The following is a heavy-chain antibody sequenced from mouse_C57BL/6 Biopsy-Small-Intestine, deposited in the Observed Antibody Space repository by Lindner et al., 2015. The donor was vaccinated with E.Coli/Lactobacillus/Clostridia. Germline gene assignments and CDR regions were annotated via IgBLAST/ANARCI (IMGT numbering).Heavy chain of an antibody. CDR1: GYTFTSYD. CDR2: MNPNSGNT. Sequence: SVKVSCKASGYTFTSYDINWVRQAPGQGLEWMGWMNPNSGNTGFAQKFQGRLTMTRDTSISTAYMELSSLTSEDAAVYYCARGEPFSYDGDNNYYWGQGTLVTVSS. V-gene: IGHV1S55*01. D-gene: IGHD2-3*01. CDR3: ARGEPFSYDGDNNYY. J-gene: IGHJ4*01.